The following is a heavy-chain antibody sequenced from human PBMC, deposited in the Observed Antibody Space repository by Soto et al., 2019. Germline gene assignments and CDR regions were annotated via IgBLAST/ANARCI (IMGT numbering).Heavy chain of an antibody. V-gene: IGHV3-48*01. CDR3: ARGHYCYYYMDV. Sequence: EVQLVESGGGLVQPGGSLRLSCAASGLTFSSYSMNWVRQAPGKGLEWVSYISSSSSTIDYADSVKGRFTISRDNAKNSLYLPMNSLRAEDTAVYYCARGHYCYYYMDVWGKGTTVTVSS. CDR1: GLTFSSYS. J-gene: IGHJ6*03. CDR2: ISSSSSTI.